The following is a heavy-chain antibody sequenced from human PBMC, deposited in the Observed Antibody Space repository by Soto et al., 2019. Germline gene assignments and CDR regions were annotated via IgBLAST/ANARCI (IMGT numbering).Heavy chain of an antibody. D-gene: IGHD5-12*01. CDR2: ISGSGGST. V-gene: IGHV3-23*01. J-gene: IGHJ6*03. Sequence: EVQLLESGGGLVQPGGSLRLSCAASGFTFSSYAMSWVRQAPGKGLEWVSAISGSGGSTYYADSVKGRFTISRDNSKNTLYLQMNSLRAEDTAVYYCAKSPQPSSATRNYYFYYYMDVWGKGTTVTVSS. CDR1: GFTFSSYA. CDR3: AKSPQPSSATRNYYFYYYMDV.